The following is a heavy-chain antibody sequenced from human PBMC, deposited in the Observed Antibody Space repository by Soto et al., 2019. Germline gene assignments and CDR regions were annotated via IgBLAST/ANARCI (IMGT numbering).Heavy chain of an antibody. CDR1: GFIVSGIF. CDR3: ARDIFGGSYDFWH. J-gene: IGHJ4*02. Sequence: VRLVESGGGLVQPGGSLRLSCAASGFIVSGIFMTWVRQVPGKGPEWVSTLSSDDKTYYADSVRGRFTISRDSSKNTLLLQMNTLRAEDTAVYHCARDIFGGSYDFWHGGQGTLVTVSS. D-gene: IGHD3-3*01. CDR2: LSSDDKT. V-gene: IGHV3-66*01.